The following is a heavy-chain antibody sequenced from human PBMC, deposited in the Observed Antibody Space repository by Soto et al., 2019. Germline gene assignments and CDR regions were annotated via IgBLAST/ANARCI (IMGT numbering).Heavy chain of an antibody. V-gene: IGHV3-11*01. CDR1: GFSFSTYN. J-gene: IGHJ6*02. CDR2: ISGGGATV. Sequence: GGSLRLSCAASGFSFSTYNMSWTRQAPGKGLEWISYISGGGATVFYADSVKGRFTISRDNAQKSLYLQMDSLTSEDTATYYCARDREPSVYHGMAVWGQGTTVTVSS. CDR3: ARDREPSVYHGMAV.